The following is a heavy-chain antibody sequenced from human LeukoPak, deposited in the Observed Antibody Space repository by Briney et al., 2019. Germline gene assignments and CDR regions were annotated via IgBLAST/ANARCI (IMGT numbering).Heavy chain of an antibody. Sequence: GGSLRLSCATSGFTFSSYSMNWVRQAPGKGLEWVSSISSSSSYIYYADSVKGRFTISRDNAKNSLYLQMNSLRAEDTAVYYCARDWFHAIDYWGQGTLVTVSS. CDR2: ISSSSSYI. J-gene: IGHJ4*02. CDR3: ARDWFHAIDY. V-gene: IGHV3-21*01. CDR1: GFTFSSYS. D-gene: IGHD2/OR15-2a*01.